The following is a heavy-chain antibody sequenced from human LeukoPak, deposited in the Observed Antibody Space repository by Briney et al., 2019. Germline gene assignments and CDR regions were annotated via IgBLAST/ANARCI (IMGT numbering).Heavy chain of an antibody. J-gene: IGHJ5*02. CDR2: INHSGST. CDR1: GGSFSGYY. CDR3: ARGSYDYVWGSYPNWFDP. Sequence: SETLSLTCAVYGGSFSGYYWSWIRQPPGKGLEWIGEINHSGSTNYNPSLKSRVTISVDTSKNQFSLKLSSVTAADTAVYYCARGSYDYVWGSYPNWFDPWGQGTLVTVSS. V-gene: IGHV4-34*01. D-gene: IGHD3-16*01.